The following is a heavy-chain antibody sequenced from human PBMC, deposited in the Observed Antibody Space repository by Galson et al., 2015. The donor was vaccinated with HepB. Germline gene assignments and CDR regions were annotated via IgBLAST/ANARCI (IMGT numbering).Heavy chain of an antibody. D-gene: IGHD4-17*01. J-gene: IGHJ4*02. Sequence: SLRLSCAASGFTFSGSATHWVRQASGKGLEWVGRIRSKANSYATAYAASVKGRFTISRDDSKNTAYLQMNSLKTEDTAVYYCTQQRTVTGFDYWGQGTLVTVSS. CDR3: TQQRTVTGFDY. V-gene: IGHV3-73*01. CDR2: IRSKANSYAT. CDR1: GFTFSGSA.